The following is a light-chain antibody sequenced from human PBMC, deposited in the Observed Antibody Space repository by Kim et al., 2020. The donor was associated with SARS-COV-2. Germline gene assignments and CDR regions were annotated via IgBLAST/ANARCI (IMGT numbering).Light chain of an antibody. CDR3: QVWDSTTTV. V-gene: IGLV3-1*01. J-gene: IGLJ2*01. CDR2: QDT. Sequence: SYKLTQPPSVSVSPGQTASITCSGDRLGHKYVCWYRHKPGQSPEVVIYQDTQRPSGIPERFSGSNSGNTATLTISGTQDVDEADYYCQVWDSTTTVFGGG. CDR1: RLGHKY.